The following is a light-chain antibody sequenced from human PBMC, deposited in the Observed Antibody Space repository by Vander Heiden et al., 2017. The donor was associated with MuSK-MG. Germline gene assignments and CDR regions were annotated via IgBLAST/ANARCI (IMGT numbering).Light chain of an antibody. Sequence: EIALTQSPATLSLSPGERATLSCRASQSVTTYVAWYQQKPGQAPRLLMYDASNRATGIPARFSGSGSGTDFTLTISSLEPEDFAVYYCQQRSNWPTFGGGTKVEIK. V-gene: IGKV3-11*01. CDR3: QQRSNWPT. J-gene: IGKJ4*01. CDR1: QSVTTY. CDR2: DAS.